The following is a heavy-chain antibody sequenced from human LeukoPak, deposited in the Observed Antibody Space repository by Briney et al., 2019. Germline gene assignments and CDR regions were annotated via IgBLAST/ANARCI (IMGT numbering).Heavy chain of an antibody. J-gene: IGHJ4*02. CDR1: GGSISSSNW. CDR2: IYHSGST. V-gene: IGHV4-4*02. CDR3: ARHGEVDIVVVPAAIYYFDY. D-gene: IGHD2-2*01. Sequence: SGTLSLTCAVSGGSISSSNWWSWVRQPPGKGLEWIGEIYHSGSTNYNPSLKSRVTISVDKSKNQFSLKLSSVTAAGTAVYYCARHGEVDIVVVPAAIYYFDYWGQGTLVTVSS.